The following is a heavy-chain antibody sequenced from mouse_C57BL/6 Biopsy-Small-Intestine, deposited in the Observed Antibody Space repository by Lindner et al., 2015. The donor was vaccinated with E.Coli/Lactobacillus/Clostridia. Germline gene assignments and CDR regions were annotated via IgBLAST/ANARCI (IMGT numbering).Heavy chain of an antibody. Sequence: VQLQESGAXLARPGTSVKLSCKASGYTFTSYSISWVKQRAGQGLEWIGEIYPRGGSTYYNEKFKGKATLTADKSSSTAYMELRSLTSEDSAVYFCARGTTDPYWGQGTTLTVSS. CDR1: GYTFTSYS. V-gene: IGHV1-81*01. CDR3: ARGTTDPY. J-gene: IGHJ2*01. D-gene: IGHD1-1*01. CDR2: IYPRGGST.